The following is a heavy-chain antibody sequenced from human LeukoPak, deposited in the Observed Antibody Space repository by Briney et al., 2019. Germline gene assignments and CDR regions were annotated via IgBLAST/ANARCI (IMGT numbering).Heavy chain of an antibody. CDR2: INSDGIST. CDR3: ARDNDLLRYFDWPLDY. D-gene: IGHD3-9*01. Sequence: GGSLRLSCAASGFIFSNYWMDWVRHAPGKGLVWVSRINSDGISTSYADSVKGRFTISRDNAKNSLYLQMNSLRAEDTAVYYCARDNDLLRYFDWPLDYWGQGTLVTVSS. J-gene: IGHJ4*02. V-gene: IGHV3-74*01. CDR1: GFIFSNYW.